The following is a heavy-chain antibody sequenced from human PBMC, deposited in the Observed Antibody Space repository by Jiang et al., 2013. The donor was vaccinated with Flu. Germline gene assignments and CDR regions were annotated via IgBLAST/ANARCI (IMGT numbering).Heavy chain of an antibody. CDR2: IYHSGST. V-gene: IGHV4-4*02. J-gene: IGHJ1*01. D-gene: IGHD3-16*02. Sequence: GSGLVKPSGTLSLTCAVSGGSISSSNWWSWVRQPPGKGLEWIGEIYHSGSTNYNPSLKSRVTISVDKSKNQFSLKLSSVTAADTAVYYCARATVWGSYRYPLQHWGQGTLVTVSS. CDR1: GGSISSSNW. CDR3: ARATVWGSYRYPLQH.